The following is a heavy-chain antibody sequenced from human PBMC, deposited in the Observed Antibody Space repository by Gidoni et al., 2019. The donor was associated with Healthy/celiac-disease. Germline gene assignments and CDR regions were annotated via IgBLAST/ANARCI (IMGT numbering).Heavy chain of an antibody. D-gene: IGHD2-2*02. J-gene: IGHJ6*02. CDR3: ASGCSSTSCYKDIYYYYGMDV. Sequence: QVQLVQSGAEVKKPGASVKVSCKASGYTFTSYAMHWVRQAPGQRLEWMGWINAGNGNTKYSQKFQGRVTITRDTSASTAYMELSSLRSEDTAVYYCASGCSSTSCYKDIYYYYGMDVWGQGTTVTVSS. CDR1: GYTFTSYA. V-gene: IGHV1-3*01. CDR2: INAGNGNT.